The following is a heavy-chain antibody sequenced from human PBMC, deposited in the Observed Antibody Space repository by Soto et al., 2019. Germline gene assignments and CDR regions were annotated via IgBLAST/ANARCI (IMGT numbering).Heavy chain of an antibody. CDR1: GYTFTSYG. Sequence: GASVKVSCKASGYTFTSYGISWVRQAPGQGLEWMGWISAYNGNTNYAQKLQGRVTMTTDTSTSTAYMELRSLRSDDTAVYYCARVPSNLYSTYYYYYGMDVWGQGTTVTVSS. CDR2: ISAYNGNT. CDR3: ARVPSNLYSTYYYYYGMDV. D-gene: IGHD4-4*01. V-gene: IGHV1-18*04. J-gene: IGHJ6*02.